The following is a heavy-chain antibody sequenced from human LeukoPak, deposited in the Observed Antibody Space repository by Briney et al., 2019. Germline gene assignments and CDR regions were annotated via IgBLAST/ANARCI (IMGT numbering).Heavy chain of an antibody. V-gene: IGHV3-48*02. J-gene: IGHJ3*02. Sequence: PAGGSLRLSCAASGSTLSSYSINWVRQAPGKGLEWVSYISSSSSTIYYADSVKGRFTISRDNAKNSLFLQMNSLRDEDTAVYYCASSGTHWLNAFDIWGQGTMVTVSS. CDR1: GSTLSSYS. CDR3: ASSGTHWLNAFDI. D-gene: IGHD1-26*01. CDR2: ISSSSSTI.